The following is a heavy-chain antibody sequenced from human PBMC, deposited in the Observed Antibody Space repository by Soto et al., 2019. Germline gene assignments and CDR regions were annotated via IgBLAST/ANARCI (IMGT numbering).Heavy chain of an antibody. V-gene: IGHV3-23*01. CDR2: ISGSGGGT. Sequence: EVQVLESGGGLVQPGGSLRLSCAASGFTFSTYAMSWVRQAPGKGLKWVSTISGSGGGTYYADSVKGRFTISRDNSKNTLYLQMNSLRAEDTAVYYCAKDDGGGTYTTDWGQGTLVTVSS. J-gene: IGHJ4*02. CDR1: GFTFSTYA. CDR3: AKDDGGGTYTTD. D-gene: IGHD1-1*01.